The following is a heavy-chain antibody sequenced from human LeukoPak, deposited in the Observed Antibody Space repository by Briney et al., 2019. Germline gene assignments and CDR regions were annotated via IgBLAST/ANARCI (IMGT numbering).Heavy chain of an antibody. D-gene: IGHD4/OR15-4a*01. Sequence: ASVKVSCKASGYTFTSYGISWVRQAPGQGVEWMGWISAYNGNTNYAQKLQGRVTMTTDTSTSTAYIELRSLRSDDTAVYYCARVAVGWLTDHWGQGTLVTVSS. CDR3: ARVAVGWLTDH. CDR2: ISAYNGNT. J-gene: IGHJ4*02. V-gene: IGHV1-18*01. CDR1: GYTFTSYG.